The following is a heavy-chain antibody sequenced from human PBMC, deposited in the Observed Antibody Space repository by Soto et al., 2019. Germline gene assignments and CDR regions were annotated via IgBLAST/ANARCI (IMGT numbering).Heavy chain of an antibody. CDR1: GYSFTSYW. CDR3: ARLRRIAARNRPVGYYYYMDV. J-gene: IGHJ6*03. Sequence: PGESLKISCKGSGYSFTSYWIGWVRQMPGKGLEWMGIIYPGDSDTRYSPSFQGQVTISADKSISTAYLQWSSLKASDTAMYYCARLRRIAARNRPVGYYYYMDVWGKGTTVTVSS. D-gene: IGHD6-6*01. CDR2: IYPGDSDT. V-gene: IGHV5-51*03.